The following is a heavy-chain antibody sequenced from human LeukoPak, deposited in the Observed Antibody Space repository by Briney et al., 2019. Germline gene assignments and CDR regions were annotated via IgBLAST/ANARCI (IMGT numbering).Heavy chain of an antibody. CDR1: GFIFSSYG. CDR2: ILYERSSK. V-gene: IGHV3-33*01. J-gene: IGHJ3*02. Sequence: GGSLRLSCAASGFIFSSYGMHWARQAPGRGLEGGAVILYERSSKYYADSVKGRFIISRDNSKSALYLQMNSLRAEDMAVYYCARAYYYDSSGYYFPSDAFDIWGQGTMVTVSS. D-gene: IGHD3-22*01. CDR3: ARAYYYDSSGYYFPSDAFDI.